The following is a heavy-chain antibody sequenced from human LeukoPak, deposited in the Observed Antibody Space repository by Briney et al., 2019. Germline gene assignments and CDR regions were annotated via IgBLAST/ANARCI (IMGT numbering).Heavy chain of an antibody. Sequence: SETLSLTCTVSGGSMNNYYWTWIRQPPGKGLEWNAYIFYSGSTNYNPSLKSRVTISVDTSKNQFSLKLNSVTAADTAVYYCARLRGNYFPDYWGQGTLVTVSS. CDR2: IFYSGST. D-gene: IGHD2/OR15-2a*01. J-gene: IGHJ4*02. V-gene: IGHV4-59*01. CDR1: GGSMNNYY. CDR3: ARLRGNYFPDY.